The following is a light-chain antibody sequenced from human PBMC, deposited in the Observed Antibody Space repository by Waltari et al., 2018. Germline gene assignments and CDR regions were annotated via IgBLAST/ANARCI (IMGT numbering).Light chain of an antibody. J-gene: IGKJ4*01. V-gene: IGKV1-27*01. CDR3: QKYNSAPRT. CDR1: QGIYNY. Sequence: DIQMTQSPSSLSASVGDRVTITCRASQGIYNYLAWYQQKPGKVPRRLIYAASTLQSGVPSRFSGSGSGTDFTLTISNLQPEDVATYYCQKYNSAPRTFGGGTKVEI. CDR2: AAS.